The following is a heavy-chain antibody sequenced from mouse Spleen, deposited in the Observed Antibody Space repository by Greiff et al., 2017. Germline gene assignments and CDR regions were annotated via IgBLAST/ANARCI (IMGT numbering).Heavy chain of an antibody. Sequence: EVKLLESGAELVKPGASVKLSCTASGFNIKDYYMHWVKQRTEQGLEWIGRIDPEDGETKYAPKFQGKATITADTSSNTAYLQLSSLTSEDTAVYYCARQLGLRSWFAYWGQGTLVTVSA. V-gene: IGHV14-2*01. J-gene: IGHJ3*01. CDR3: ARQLGLRSWFAY. D-gene: IGHD3-1*01. CDR2: IDPEDGET. CDR1: GFNIKDYY.